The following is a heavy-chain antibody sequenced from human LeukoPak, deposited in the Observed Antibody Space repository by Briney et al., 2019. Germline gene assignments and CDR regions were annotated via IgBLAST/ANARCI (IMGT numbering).Heavy chain of an antibody. CDR1: GGTFTSYA. V-gene: IGHV1-69*01. CDR2: IIPIFGTA. CDR3: ARASGPYYYDSSGYPYYFDY. J-gene: IGHJ4*02. Sequence: ASVKVSCKASGGTFTSYAISWVRQAPGQGLEWMGGIIPIFGTANYAQKFQGRVTITADESTSTAYMELSSLKSEDTAVYYCARASGPYYYDSSGYPYYFDYWGQGTLVTVSS. D-gene: IGHD3-22*01.